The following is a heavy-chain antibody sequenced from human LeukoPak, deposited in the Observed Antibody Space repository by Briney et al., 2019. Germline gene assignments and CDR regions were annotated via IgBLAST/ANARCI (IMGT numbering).Heavy chain of an antibody. CDR2: ISWNSGSI. Sequence: PGRSLRLSCAASGFTFDDYAMHWVRQAPGKGLEWVSGISWNSGSIGYADSVKGRFTISRDNAKNSLYLQMNSLRAEDTALYYCAKDITDYYGSGTEFDYWGQGTLVTVSS. J-gene: IGHJ4*02. D-gene: IGHD3-10*01. V-gene: IGHV3-9*01. CDR3: AKDITDYYGSGTEFDY. CDR1: GFTFDDYA.